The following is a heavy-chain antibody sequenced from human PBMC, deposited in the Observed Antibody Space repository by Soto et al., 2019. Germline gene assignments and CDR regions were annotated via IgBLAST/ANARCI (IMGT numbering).Heavy chain of an antibody. D-gene: IGHD3-10*01. CDR2: IYWDDDK. J-gene: IGHJ4*02. CDR3: ARTLLLWFGELPPQHFDY. Sequence: QITLKESGPPLVKPTQTLTLTCTFSGFSLSTSGVGVGWIRQPPGKALEWLALIYWDDDKRYSPSLKSRLTITNDXXKXQXALTMTNMDPVDTATYYCARTLLLWFGELPPQHFDYWGQGTLVTVSS. CDR1: GFSLSTSGVG. V-gene: IGHV2-5*02.